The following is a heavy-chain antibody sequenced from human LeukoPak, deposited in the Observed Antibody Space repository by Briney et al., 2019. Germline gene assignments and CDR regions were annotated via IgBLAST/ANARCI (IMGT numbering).Heavy chain of an antibody. Sequence: PGGSLRLSCAASGFTFSSYSMNWVRQAPGKGLEWVSSISSSSSYIYYADSVKGRFTISRDNAKNSLYLQMNSLRAEDTAVYYCARAGDYGDGGAFDIWGQGTMVTVSS. CDR1: GFTFSSYS. CDR2: ISSSSSYI. V-gene: IGHV3-21*01. J-gene: IGHJ3*02. D-gene: IGHD4-17*01. CDR3: ARAGDYGDGGAFDI.